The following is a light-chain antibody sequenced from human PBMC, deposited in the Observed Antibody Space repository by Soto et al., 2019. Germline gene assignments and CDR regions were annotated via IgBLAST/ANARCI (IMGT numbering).Light chain of an antibody. Sequence: DIQMTQSPLSLSASLGDRVTITCRASQNISNFLNWYQQKPGKAPRLLVFGASNLQSGVPSRFRGSHSGTDFSLSISSLQREDLATYICQQSFRAPLNFGPGTKVTI. V-gene: IGKV1-39*01. CDR2: GAS. CDR1: QNISNF. J-gene: IGKJ3*01. CDR3: QQSFRAPLN.